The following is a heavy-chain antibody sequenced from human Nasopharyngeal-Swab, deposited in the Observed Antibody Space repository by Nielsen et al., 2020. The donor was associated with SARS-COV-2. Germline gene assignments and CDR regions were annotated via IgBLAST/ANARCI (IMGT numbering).Heavy chain of an antibody. CDR1: GFTFSSYW. CDR3: ARAYSSGWTWFDY. Sequence: GGSLRLSCAASGFTFSSYWMHWVRQAPGKGLVWVSRINSDGSNTSYADSVKGRFTISRDNAKNSLYLQMNSLRAEDTAVYYCARAYSSGWTWFDYWGQGTLVTVSS. V-gene: IGHV3-74*01. J-gene: IGHJ4*02. D-gene: IGHD6-19*01. CDR2: INSDGSNT.